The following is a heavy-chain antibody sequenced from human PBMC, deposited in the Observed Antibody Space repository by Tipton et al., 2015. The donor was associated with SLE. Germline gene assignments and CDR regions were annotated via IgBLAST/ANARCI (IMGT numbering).Heavy chain of an antibody. Sequence: SLRLSCAASGFTVSSNYMSWVRQAPGKGLEWVSVIYGGGSTYYADSVKGRFTISRDNSKNTLYLQMNSLRAEDTAVYYCAKFAEPASLGAFDIWGQGTTVTVSS. CDR1: GFTVSSNY. CDR3: AKFAEPASLGAFDI. V-gene: IGHV3-53*01. J-gene: IGHJ3*02. CDR2: IYGGGST. D-gene: IGHD7-27*01.